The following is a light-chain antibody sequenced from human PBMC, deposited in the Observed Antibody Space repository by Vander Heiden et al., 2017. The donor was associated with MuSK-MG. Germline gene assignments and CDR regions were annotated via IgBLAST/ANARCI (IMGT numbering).Light chain of an antibody. V-gene: IGLV3-19*01. CDR1: SLRSYY. J-gene: IGLJ2*01. Sequence: SELTQDPAVSVALGQTVRITCQGDSLRSYYASWYQQKPGQAPVLVIYGKNNRPSGIPDRFSGSSSGNTASLTITGAQAEDEADYYCNSRDSSGNHLDVVFGGGTKLNVL. CDR2: GKN. CDR3: NSRDSSGNHLDVV.